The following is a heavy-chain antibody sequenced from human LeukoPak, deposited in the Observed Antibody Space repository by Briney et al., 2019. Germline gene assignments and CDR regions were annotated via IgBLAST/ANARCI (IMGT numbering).Heavy chain of an antibody. J-gene: IGHJ4*02. V-gene: IGHV1-18*01. Sequence: GASVKVSCKASGYTFTSYGISWVRQAPGQGLKGMGWISVYNDNKNYAQKFQGRVTMTTDPSTSTAHMELRSLRSDDTAVYYCARDNDYVWGSYRYPGYWGQGTLVTVPS. D-gene: IGHD3-16*02. CDR3: ARDNDYVWGSYRYPGY. CDR1: GYTFTSYG. CDR2: ISVYNDNK.